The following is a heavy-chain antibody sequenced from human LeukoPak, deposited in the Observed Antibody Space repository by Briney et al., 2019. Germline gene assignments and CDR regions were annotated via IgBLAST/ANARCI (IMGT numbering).Heavy chain of an antibody. Sequence: ASVKVSCKASGYTFTNYFLHWVRQAPGQGLEWMGIINPSGGGTTYAQKFQGRVTMTRDTSTSTVYMELSSLRSEDTAVYYCARSPYTSGSLFYLDYWGQGTLVTVSS. D-gene: IGHD5-18*01. CDR1: GYTFTNYF. J-gene: IGHJ4*02. CDR3: ARSPYTSGSLFYLDY. CDR2: INPSGGGT. V-gene: IGHV1-46*01.